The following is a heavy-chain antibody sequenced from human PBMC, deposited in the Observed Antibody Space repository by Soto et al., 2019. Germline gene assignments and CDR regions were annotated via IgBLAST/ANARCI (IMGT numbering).Heavy chain of an antibody. V-gene: IGHV4-30-2*01. D-gene: IGHD2-2*01. CDR2: IYHSGST. CDR3: ARGIVVVPAADDAFDI. Sequence: QLQLQESGSGLVKPSQTLSLTCAVSGGSISSGGYSWSWIRQPPGKGLEWIGYIYHSGSTYYNPSLKSRVTISVDRSKNQFSLKLSSVTAADTAVYYCARGIVVVPAADDAFDIWGQGTMVTVSS. J-gene: IGHJ3*02. CDR1: GGSISSGGYS.